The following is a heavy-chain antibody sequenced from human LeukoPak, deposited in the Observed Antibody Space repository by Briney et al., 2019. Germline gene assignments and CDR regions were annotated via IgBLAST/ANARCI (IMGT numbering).Heavy chain of an antibody. CDR2: INSDGSST. V-gene: IGHV3-74*01. Sequence: AGGSLRLSCAASGFTFSSYWMHWVRQAPGKGLVWVSRINSDGSSTSYADSVKGRFTISRDNAKNTLYLQMNSLRAEDTAVYYCARGARPRGYYYMDVWGKGTTVTISS. CDR1: GFTFSSYW. CDR3: ARGARPRGYYYMDV. J-gene: IGHJ6*03.